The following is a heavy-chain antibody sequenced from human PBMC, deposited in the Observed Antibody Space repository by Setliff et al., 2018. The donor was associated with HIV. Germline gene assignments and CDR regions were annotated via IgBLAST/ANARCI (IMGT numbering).Heavy chain of an antibody. J-gene: IGHJ4*01. V-gene: IGHV1-18*01. CDR3: ARGRGPSRFDY. CDR1: GYTFTSYG. CDR2: ISAYNGNT. Sequence: GESLKISCKASGYTFTSYGISWVRQAPGQGLEWMGWISAYNGNTNYAQKFQGRVTITRNTSITTAYMELSSLRSEDTAIYYCARGRGPSRFDYWGQGTLVTVSS.